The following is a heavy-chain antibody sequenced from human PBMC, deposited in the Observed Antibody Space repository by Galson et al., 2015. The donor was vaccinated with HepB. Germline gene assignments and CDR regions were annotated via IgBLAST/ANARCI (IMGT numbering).Heavy chain of an antibody. J-gene: IGHJ4*02. CDR1: GFTFSTYA. V-gene: IGHV3-30*04. CDR2: ISYDGGKK. Sequence: SLRLSCAASGFTFSTYAIHWVRQAPGKGLEWVTVISYDGGKKYYADSVKGRFTISRDNSKNTVYLQVNSLRAEDTAVYYCARPHYYDSTAYYSGYFGYWGQGTLVTVSS. CDR3: ARPHYYDSTAYYSGYFGY. D-gene: IGHD3-22*01.